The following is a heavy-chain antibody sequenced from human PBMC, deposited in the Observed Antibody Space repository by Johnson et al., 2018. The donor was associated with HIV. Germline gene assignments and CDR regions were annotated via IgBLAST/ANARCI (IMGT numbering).Heavy chain of an antibody. CDR3: TVWRWGWSGQEPFDV. D-gene: IGHD3-3*01. CDR2: IRSDCVNT. V-gene: IGHV3-30*02. J-gene: IGHJ3*01. CDR1: GFTFRIYD. Sequence: QVPLLEPGGGVVQPGGPLRLSCPASGFTFRIYDLHWVRQAPGQGLEWLPYIRSDCVNTQYTDSVKGRFTISRDNSKTTVYLQMNSLRDEDTSVYYCTVWRWGWSGQEPFDVWGPGTMVTVSS.